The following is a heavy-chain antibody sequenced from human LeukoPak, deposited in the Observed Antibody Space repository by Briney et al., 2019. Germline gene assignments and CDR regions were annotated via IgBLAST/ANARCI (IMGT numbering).Heavy chain of an antibody. CDR2: LNHSGST. D-gene: IGHD3-22*01. CDR1: GGSFSSYY. Sequence: SETLSLTCAVYGGSFSSYYWSWIRQPPGKGLEWIGELNHSGSTNYNPSLRSRVTISVDTSKNQFSLKLSSVTAADTAVYYCARGNLYYYDSSGYYFKFDYWGQGTLVTVSS. J-gene: IGHJ4*02. V-gene: IGHV4-34*01. CDR3: ARGNLYYYDSSGYYFKFDY.